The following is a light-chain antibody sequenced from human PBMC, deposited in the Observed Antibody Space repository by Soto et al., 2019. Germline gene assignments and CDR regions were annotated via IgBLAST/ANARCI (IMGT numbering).Light chain of an antibody. CDR3: QQRSNWPPT. V-gene: IGKV3-11*01. CDR1: HTVANF. Sequence: DTVLTQSPATLSLSPGERATLSCRASHTVANFLAWYQHKAGQAPRLLIYDVSNRATGIPARFSGSGSGTDFTLTISSLEPDDFAVYYCQQRSNWPPTFGGGTNVEIK. J-gene: IGKJ4*01. CDR2: DVS.